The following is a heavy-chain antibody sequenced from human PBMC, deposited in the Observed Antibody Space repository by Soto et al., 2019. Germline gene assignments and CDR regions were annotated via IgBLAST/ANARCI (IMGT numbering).Heavy chain of an antibody. D-gene: IGHD3-22*01. CDR1: GFTFDEYA. CDR3: ARATQSYYDTSGYYSYVH. J-gene: IGHJ4*02. V-gene: IGHV3-20*04. CDR2: INWNGGSK. Sequence: GGSLRLSCAASGFTFDEYALTWVRQAPGKGLERVAGINWNGGSKGYADPVKGRFTISRDNAKSSLYLQMNNLRAEDTAFYFCARATQSYYDTSGYYSYVHWGQGAQVTVSS.